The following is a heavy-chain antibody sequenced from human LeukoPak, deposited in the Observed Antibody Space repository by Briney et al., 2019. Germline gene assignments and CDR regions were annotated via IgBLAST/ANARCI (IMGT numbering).Heavy chain of an antibody. CDR2: ISGSGGST. Sequence: GGSLRLSCAASGFTFSSYAMSWVRQAPGKGLKWVSAISGSGGSTYYADSVKGRFTISRDNSKNTLYLQMNSLRAEDTAVYYCAKRIVGSSWYGAFDIWGQGTMVTVSS. CDR1: GFTFSSYA. V-gene: IGHV3-23*01. D-gene: IGHD6-13*01. J-gene: IGHJ3*02. CDR3: AKRIVGSSWYGAFDI.